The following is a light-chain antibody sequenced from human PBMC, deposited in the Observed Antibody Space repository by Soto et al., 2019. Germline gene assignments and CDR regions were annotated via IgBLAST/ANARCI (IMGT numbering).Light chain of an antibody. Sequence: QPVLTQPPSASGTPGQRVTISCSGSSSNIGSNYVYWYQQLPGTAPKLLIYRNNQRPSGVPDRFSGSKSGTSASLAISGLRSEDAADYYCAAWDDSLSGYVFGTGTKVTVL. CDR3: AAWDDSLSGYV. J-gene: IGLJ1*01. V-gene: IGLV1-47*01. CDR2: RNN. CDR1: SSNIGSNY.